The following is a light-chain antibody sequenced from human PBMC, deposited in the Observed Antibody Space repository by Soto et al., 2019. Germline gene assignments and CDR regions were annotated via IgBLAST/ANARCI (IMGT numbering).Light chain of an antibody. CDR3: QKYTSWHT. CDR1: HSISTN. V-gene: IGKV3-15*01. CDR2: GAS. J-gene: IGKJ4*01. Sequence: EIIMTQSPATLSVSPGEGATLSCRTSHSISTNLAWYQHKRGQSPRLLVYGASTRATGVPARCSGSGSGAEFTLSISSHQSEDFAVYYCQKYTSWHTFGGGTKVEIK.